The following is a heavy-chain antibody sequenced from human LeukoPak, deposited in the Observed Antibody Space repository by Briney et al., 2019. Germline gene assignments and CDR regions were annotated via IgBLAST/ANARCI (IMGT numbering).Heavy chain of an antibody. D-gene: IGHD3-10*02. J-gene: IGHJ6*01. Sequence: GGSLRLSCAASGFTFSSYEMNWVRQAPGKGLEWVSYISSSGSTIYYADSVKGRFTISRDNAKNSLYLQMNSLRAEDTAVYYCAELGITMIGGFWGKGTTVTISS. V-gene: IGHV3-48*03. CDR2: ISSSGSTI. CDR1: GFTFSSYE. CDR3: AELGITMIGGF.